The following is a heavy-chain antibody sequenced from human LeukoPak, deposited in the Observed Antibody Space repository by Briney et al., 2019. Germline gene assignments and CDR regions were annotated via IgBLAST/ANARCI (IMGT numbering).Heavy chain of an antibody. CDR3: AREFQLGYCSSTSCNYYYYMDV. CDR1: GYTFTGYD. V-gene: IGHV1-8*01. CDR2: MNPNSGNT. Sequence: ASVKVSCKASGYTFTGYDINWVRQATGQGLEWMGWMNPNSGNTGYAQKFQGRVTMTRNTSISTAYMELSSLRSEDTAVYYCAREFQLGYCSSTSCNYYYYMDVWGKGTTVTVSS. J-gene: IGHJ6*03. D-gene: IGHD2-2*01.